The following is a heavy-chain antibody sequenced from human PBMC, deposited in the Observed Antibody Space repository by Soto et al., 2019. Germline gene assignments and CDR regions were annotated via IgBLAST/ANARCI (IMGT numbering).Heavy chain of an antibody. CDR2: FDPEDGET. CDR3: ATVSSRVLEPFDH. Sequence: ASVKVSGKVSGYTLTELSMHWVRQAPGKGLEWMGGFDPEDGETIYAQKFQGRVTMSEDTSTDTAYMELSSLRSEDTAVYYCATVSSRVLEPFDHWGKGTLVPVSS. CDR1: GYTLTELS. J-gene: IGHJ4*02. D-gene: IGHD3-3*01. V-gene: IGHV1-24*01.